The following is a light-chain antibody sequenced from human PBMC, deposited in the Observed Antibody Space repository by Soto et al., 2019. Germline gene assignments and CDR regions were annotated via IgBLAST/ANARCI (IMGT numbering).Light chain of an antibody. Sequence: QSVLTQPPSVSAAPGQKVTISCSGSSSNVGNNYVSWYQQFPGTAPKLLIYENSLRPSGIPDRFSGSKSGTSATLAITGLQTGDEADYYCGTWDSSLSAGVFGGGTKVTVL. CDR3: GTWDSSLSAGV. CDR1: SSNVGNNY. CDR2: ENS. J-gene: IGLJ3*02. V-gene: IGLV1-51*02.